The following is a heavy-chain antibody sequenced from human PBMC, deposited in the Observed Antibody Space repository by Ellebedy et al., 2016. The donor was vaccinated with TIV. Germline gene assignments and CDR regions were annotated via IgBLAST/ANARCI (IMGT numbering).Heavy chain of an antibody. J-gene: IGHJ4*02. D-gene: IGHD5-24*01. CDR1: GFTFSSYS. Sequence: GESLKISCAASGFTFSSYSMNWVRQAPGKGLEWISYINSGSSSIYYADSVKGRFTISRDNAKNSLYLQMNSLRAEDTAVYYCARDQMATIPYWGQGILVTVSS. V-gene: IGHV3-48*01. CDR3: ARDQMATIPY. CDR2: INSGSSSI.